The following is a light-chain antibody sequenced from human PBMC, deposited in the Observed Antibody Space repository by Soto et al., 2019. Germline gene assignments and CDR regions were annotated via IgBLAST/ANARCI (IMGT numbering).Light chain of an antibody. Sequence: EIVLTQSPGTLSLSPGERAALSCRASQSVSRNFLAWYQQKPGQAPRLLIYGASNRATGIPDRFSGSGSETDFTLNITRLEPEDFAVYYCHQYGSSPATFGQGTKVDIK. CDR2: GAS. V-gene: IGKV3-20*01. J-gene: IGKJ1*01. CDR1: QSVSRNF. CDR3: HQYGSSPAT.